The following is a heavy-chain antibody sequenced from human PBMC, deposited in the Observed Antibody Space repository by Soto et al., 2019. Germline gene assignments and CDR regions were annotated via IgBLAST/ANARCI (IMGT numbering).Heavy chain of an antibody. CDR1: GYIFVNYG. Sequence: QVQLVQSGDEVKKPGASVKVSCKASGYIFVNYGIAWVRQAPGQGLEWMGWISPYTGNTHSATKFQRRLTMTTDKSTSTAYMDLGSLTSDDTAVYYCVMVDNYVTPTPQDVWGQGTTVTVSS. J-gene: IGHJ6*02. D-gene: IGHD3-16*01. V-gene: IGHV1-18*01. CDR2: ISPYTGNT. CDR3: VMVDNYVTPTPQDV.